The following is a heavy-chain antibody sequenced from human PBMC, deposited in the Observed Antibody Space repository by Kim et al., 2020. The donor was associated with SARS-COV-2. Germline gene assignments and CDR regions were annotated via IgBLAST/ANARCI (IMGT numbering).Heavy chain of an antibody. CDR3: AREGRSSPV. Sequence: GGSLRLSCAASGFTFSSYALHWVRQAPGKGLEWVAVISYDGSNKYYADSVKGRFTISRDNSKNTLYLQMNSLRAEDTAVYYCAREGRSSPVWGQGTLVTVSS. V-gene: IGHV3-30-3*01. CDR1: GFTFSSYA. J-gene: IGHJ4*02. CDR2: ISYDGSNK. D-gene: IGHD4-4*01.